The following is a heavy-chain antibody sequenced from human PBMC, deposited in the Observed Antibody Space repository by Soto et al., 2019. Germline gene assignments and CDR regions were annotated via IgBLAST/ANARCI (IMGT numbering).Heavy chain of an antibody. CDR2: IFHTGAT. Sequence: SETLSLTCTVSGDSISSSSFYWGWIRQPPGKGLEWIGHIFHTGATYQNPTLKSRLRMSVDTSKNQFSLNLGSVTATDTAIYYCARRRIVPTTNFDYWGQGTLVTVSS. CDR1: GDSISSSSFY. V-gene: IGHV4-39*01. D-gene: IGHD2-21*01. CDR3: ARRRIVPTTNFDY. J-gene: IGHJ4*02.